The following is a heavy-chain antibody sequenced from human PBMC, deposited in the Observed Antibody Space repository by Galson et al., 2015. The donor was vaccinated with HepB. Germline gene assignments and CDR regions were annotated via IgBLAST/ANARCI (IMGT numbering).Heavy chain of an antibody. D-gene: IGHD6-13*01. J-gene: IGHJ4*02. V-gene: IGHV3-21*01. Sequence: SLRLSCAASGFTFSSYSMNWVRQAPGKGLEWVSSISSSSSYIYYADSVKGRFTISRDNAKNSLYLQMNSLRAEDTAVYYCARVREAARPGILGYWGQGTLVTVSS. CDR2: ISSSSSYI. CDR1: GFTFSSYS. CDR3: ARVREAARPGILGY.